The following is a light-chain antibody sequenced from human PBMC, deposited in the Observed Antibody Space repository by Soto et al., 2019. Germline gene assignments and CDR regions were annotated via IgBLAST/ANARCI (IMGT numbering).Light chain of an antibody. CDR2: AAS. Sequence: DIQVTQSPSSLSASVGDRVTITCRASQSISSYLNWYQQKPGKAPKVLIYAASSLQSGVPSRFSGSGSGTDFPLTISSLQPEDFATYYCQQSYSSPITFGQGTRLEIK. J-gene: IGKJ5*01. CDR1: QSISSY. CDR3: QQSYSSPIT. V-gene: IGKV1-39*01.